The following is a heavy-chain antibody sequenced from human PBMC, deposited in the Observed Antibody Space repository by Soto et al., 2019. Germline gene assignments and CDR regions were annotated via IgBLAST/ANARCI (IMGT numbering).Heavy chain of an antibody. CDR3: ARDLGWQQLVGYYGMDV. V-gene: IGHV3-30-3*01. J-gene: IGHJ6*02. CDR2: ISYDGSNK. CDR1: GFTFSSYA. D-gene: IGHD6-13*01. Sequence: QVQLVESGGGVVQPGRSLRLSCAASGFTFSSYAMHWVRQAPGKGLEWVAVISYDGSNKYYADSVKGRFTISRDNSKNTLYLQMNSLRAEVTAVYYCARDLGWQQLVGYYGMDVWGQGTTVTVSS.